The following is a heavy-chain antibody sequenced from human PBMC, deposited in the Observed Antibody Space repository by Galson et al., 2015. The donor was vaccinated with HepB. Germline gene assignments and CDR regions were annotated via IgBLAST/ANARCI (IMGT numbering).Heavy chain of an antibody. D-gene: IGHD3-10*01. V-gene: IGHV1-3*01. J-gene: IGHJ4*02. CDR2: INAGNGNT. CDR1: GYTFTSYG. Sequence: CKASGYTFTSYGLSWVRQAPGQGLEWMGWINAGNGNTKYSQKFQGRVTITRDTSASTAYMELSSLRSEDTAVYYCARGGITMVRGVIGYWGQGTLVTVSS. CDR3: ARGGITMVRGVIGY.